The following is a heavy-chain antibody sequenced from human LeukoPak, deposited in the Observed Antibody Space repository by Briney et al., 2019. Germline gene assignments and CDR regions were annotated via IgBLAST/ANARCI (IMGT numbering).Heavy chain of an antibody. CDR3: ARGRGEAAGLDH. CDR1: GGGPFTDYS. J-gene: IGHJ4*02. Sequence: PSETLSLTCAVSGGGPFTDYSWNWIRQSPGKGLEWVGEITHVGTLNYNPSLKGRVAISVDTSKKQVSLKLDSMTAADTAMYYCARGRGEAAGLDHWGQGTLVTASS. V-gene: IGHV4-34*01. D-gene: IGHD6-13*01. CDR2: ITHVGTL.